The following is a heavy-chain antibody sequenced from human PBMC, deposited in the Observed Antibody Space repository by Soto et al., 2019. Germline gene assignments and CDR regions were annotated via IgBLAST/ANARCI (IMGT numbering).Heavy chain of an antibody. CDR1: GGTFSSYA. V-gene: IGHV1-69*13. CDR2: IIPIFGTA. Sequence: SVKVSCKASGGTFSSYAISWVRQAPGQGLEWMGGIIPIFGTANYAQKFQGRVTITADESTSTAYMELSSLRSEDTAVYYCATHYYGSGSYLRIYYYYGMDVWGQGTTVTVSS. CDR3: ATHYYGSGSYLRIYYYYGMDV. D-gene: IGHD3-10*01. J-gene: IGHJ6*02.